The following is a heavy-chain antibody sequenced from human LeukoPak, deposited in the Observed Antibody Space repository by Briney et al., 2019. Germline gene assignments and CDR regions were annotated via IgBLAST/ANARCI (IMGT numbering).Heavy chain of an antibody. CDR3: ARVGPQGADHYVDV. J-gene: IGHJ6*03. V-gene: IGHV3-21*01. CDR1: GCAFGCYS. CDR2: ISSSATYI. D-gene: IGHD3-16*01. Sequence: PGGSLRLSCAASGCAFGCYSMNWVRQAPGKGLEWVSSISSSATYIYYADSLKGRFTISRDNAKNSLYLQMNNLRAEDTAVYYCARVGPQGADHYVDVWGKGTTVTISS.